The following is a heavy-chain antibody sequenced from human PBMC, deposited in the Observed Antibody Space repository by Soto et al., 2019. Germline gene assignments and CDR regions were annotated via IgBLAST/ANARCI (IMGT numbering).Heavy chain of an antibody. V-gene: IGHV4-39*07. CDR2: IYYGGST. CDR3: AREIMPLTNDWYFDL. CDR1: GGDVTSSRYY. D-gene: IGHD2-8*01. Sequence: PSETLSLTCTVSGGDVTSSRYYWAWIRQTPGKGLEWIATIYYGGSTHYSASLKSRVTISIDTSKNQFSLRLRSVTAADTAVYYCAREIMPLTNDWYFDLWGRGTLVTVSS. J-gene: IGHJ2*01.